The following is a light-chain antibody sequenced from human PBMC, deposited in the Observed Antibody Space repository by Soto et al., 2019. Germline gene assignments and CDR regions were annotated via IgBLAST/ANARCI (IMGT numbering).Light chain of an antibody. CDR1: QSINSN. V-gene: IGKV3-15*01. Sequence: RVMTQSRATLSVSPGERATLSCRASQSINSNLAWYQQRPGQAPRLLIYGASVRATGVPARFSGSGSGTDFTLTISSLQSEDFAIYYCQQYNNWPSLYTFGQGTKLEIK. CDR3: QQYNNWPSLYT. CDR2: GAS. J-gene: IGKJ2*01.